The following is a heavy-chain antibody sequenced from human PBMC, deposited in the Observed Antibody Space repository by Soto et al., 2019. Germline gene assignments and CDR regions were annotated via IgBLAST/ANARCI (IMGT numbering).Heavy chain of an antibody. V-gene: IGHV5-51*01. CDR3: ARHGFYGDYSSNYFDP. CDR1: GYTFTIYW. D-gene: IGHD4-17*01. Sequence: GESLKISCQVSGYTFTIYWIGWVRQMPGKGLEWMGIIYPSDSTTRYSPSFQGQVTISADKSISTAYLQWNSLKASDTAMYYCARHGFYGDYSSNYFDPWGQGTLVTVSS. CDR2: IYPSDSTT. J-gene: IGHJ5*02.